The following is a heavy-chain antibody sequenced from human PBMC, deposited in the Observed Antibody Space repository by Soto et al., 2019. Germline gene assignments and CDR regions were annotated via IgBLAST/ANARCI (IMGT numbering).Heavy chain of an antibody. CDR2: IIPIIGVT. CDR1: GDTFNSYV. D-gene: IGHD3-16*01. V-gene: IGHV1-69*17. CDR3: AGESLGAKGADH. Sequence: QVQLVQSGAEVKRLGSSVKVSCESSGDTFNSYVISGVRQAPGQGLEWMGGIIPIIGVTHYAQKFQGRVTISALSSTGTAYMEMTNLGFEDTALYYCAGESLGAKGADHWGQGTLVTVSS. J-gene: IGHJ4*02.